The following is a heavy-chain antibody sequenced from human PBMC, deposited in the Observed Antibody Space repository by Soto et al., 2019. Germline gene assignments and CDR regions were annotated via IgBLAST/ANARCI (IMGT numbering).Heavy chain of an antibody. CDR3: ARVGQCSSTTCRYYYYYGMDV. D-gene: IGHD2-2*03. CDR1: GYTFSNYG. CDR2: ISGYNGNT. V-gene: IGHV1-18*01. Sequence: QVQLVQSGVEVKKPGASVTVSCKASGYTFSNYGISWVRQAPEQGLEWMGWISGYNGNTNYAQNLQGRVTLTTDTSTSTAYMELRSLRSDDTAVYYCARVGQCSSTTCRYYYYYGMDVWGQGTTVTVSS. J-gene: IGHJ6*02.